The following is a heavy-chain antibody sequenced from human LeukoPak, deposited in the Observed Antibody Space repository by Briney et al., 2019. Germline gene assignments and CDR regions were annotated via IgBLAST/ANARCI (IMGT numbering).Heavy chain of an antibody. D-gene: IGHD2-2*01. Sequence: PSETLSLTCTVSGGSISSYYWSWIRQPPGKGLEWIGEINHSGSTNYNPSLKSRVTISVDTSKNQFSLKLSSVTAADTAVYYCAVLSRWYCSSTSCYQYGMDVWGQGTTVTVSS. CDR3: AVLSRWYCSSTSCYQYGMDV. J-gene: IGHJ6*02. V-gene: IGHV4-34*01. CDR2: INHSGST. CDR1: GGSISSYY.